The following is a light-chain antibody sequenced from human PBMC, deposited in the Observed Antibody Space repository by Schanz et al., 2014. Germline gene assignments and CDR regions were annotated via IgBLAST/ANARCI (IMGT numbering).Light chain of an antibody. CDR3: QQYGRSPWT. CDR2: GAS. J-gene: IGKJ1*01. V-gene: IGKV3-20*01. Sequence: EIVMTQSPATLSVSPGERATLSCRASRSISTNLAWYQQKPGQAPRLLIYGASSRATGIPDRFSGSGSGTDFTLTISSLEPEDFAAYYCQQYGRSPWTFGQGTKVEI. CDR1: RSISTN.